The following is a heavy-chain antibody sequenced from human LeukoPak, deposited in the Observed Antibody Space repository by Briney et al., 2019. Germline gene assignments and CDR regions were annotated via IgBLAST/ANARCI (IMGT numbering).Heavy chain of an antibody. V-gene: IGHV3-48*04. CDR1: GFTFSSYS. D-gene: IGHD2-21*01. CDR2: ISSSGSTI. CDR3: ARGPRSYCGGDY. J-gene: IGHJ4*02. Sequence: PGGSLRLSCAASGFTFSSYSMNWVRQAPGKGLEWVSYISSSGSTIYYADSVKGRFTISRDNAKNSLYLQMNSLRAEDTAVYYCARGPRSYCGGDYWGQGTLVTVSS.